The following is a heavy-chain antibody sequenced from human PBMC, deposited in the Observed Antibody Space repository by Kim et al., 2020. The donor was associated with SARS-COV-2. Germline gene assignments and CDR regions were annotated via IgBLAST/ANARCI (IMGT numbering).Heavy chain of an antibody. CDR3: ASFTGYCSGGSCYTGFDY. Sequence: SETLSLTCAVYGGSFSGYYWSWIRQPPGKGLEWIGEINHSGSTNYNPSLKSRVTISVDTSKNQFSLKLSSVTAADTAVYYCASFTGYCSGGSCYTGFDYWGQGTLVTVSS. CDR1: GGSFSGYY. V-gene: IGHV4-34*01. CDR2: INHSGST. D-gene: IGHD2-15*01. J-gene: IGHJ4*02.